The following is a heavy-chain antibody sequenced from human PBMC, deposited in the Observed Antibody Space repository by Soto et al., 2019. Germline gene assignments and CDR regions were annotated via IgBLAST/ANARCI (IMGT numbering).Heavy chain of an antibody. J-gene: IGHJ4*02. D-gene: IGHD5-12*01. CDR3: AHLYIVATMPYAPVIDY. V-gene: IGHV3-30-3*01. CDR1: GFTFSSYA. CDR2: ISYDGSNK. Sequence: GGSLRLSCAASGFTFSSYAMHWVRQAPGKGLEWVAVISYDGSNKYYADSVKGRFTISRDNSKNTLYLQMNSLRAEDTAVYYCAHLYIVATMPYAPVIDYWGQGTLVTVSS.